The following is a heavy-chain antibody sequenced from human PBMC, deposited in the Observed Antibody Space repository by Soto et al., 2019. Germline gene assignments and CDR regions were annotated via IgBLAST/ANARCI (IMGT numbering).Heavy chain of an antibody. Sequence: QVQLVQSGDEVKKPGASVKVSCRASGYIFVNYGIAWVRQAPGQGLEWMGRISPYTGNTHSATKVQGRLTMTTDTSTTKDYMDLKNHTSNDTAMDYCEIADNYATPTPQDVWGQGTKVTVSS. CDR2: ISPYTGNT. J-gene: IGHJ6*02. CDR3: EIADNYATPTPQDV. CDR1: GYIFVNYG. V-gene: IGHV1-18*01. D-gene: IGHD3-16*01.